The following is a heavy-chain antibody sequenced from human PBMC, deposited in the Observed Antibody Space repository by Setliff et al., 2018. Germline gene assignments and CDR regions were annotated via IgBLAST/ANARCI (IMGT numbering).Heavy chain of an antibody. CDR1: GGSISSSSHY. Sequence: SETLSLTCTVSGGSISSSSHYWGWVRQPPGKGLEWIGGIYYTGSTYYNPSLEGRVTISVDTSNNQFSLKLSSVTAADTAVYYCARHLWGRYMAESSDYFDYWGQGSLVTVSS. CDR3: ARHLWGRYMAESSDYFDY. V-gene: IGHV4-39*01. CDR2: IYYTGST. J-gene: IGHJ4*02. D-gene: IGHD3-10*01.